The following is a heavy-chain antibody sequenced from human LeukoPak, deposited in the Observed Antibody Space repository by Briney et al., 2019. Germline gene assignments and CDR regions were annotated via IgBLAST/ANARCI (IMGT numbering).Heavy chain of an antibody. D-gene: IGHD6-13*01. CDR2: IYHSGST. CDR1: GGSISSSNW. CDR3: ATTGYSSRNY. J-gene: IGHJ4*02. Sequence: SETLSLTCAVSGGSISSSNWWSWVRQPPGKGLEWIGEIYHSGSTNYNPSLKSRVTISRDNSKNTLYLQMNSLRAEDTAVYYCATTGYSSRNYWGQGTLVTVSS. V-gene: IGHV4-4*02.